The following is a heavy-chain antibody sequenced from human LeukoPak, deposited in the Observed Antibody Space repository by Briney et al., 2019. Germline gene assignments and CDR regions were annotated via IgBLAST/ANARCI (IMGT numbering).Heavy chain of an antibody. CDR2: INPNSGGT. D-gene: IGHD1-26*01. J-gene: IGHJ5*02. Sequence: ASVTVSFTSSVYTFTGYYMHWVRQAPGQGLEWMGWINPNSGGTNYAQKFQGRVTMTRDTSISTAYMELSRLRSDDTAVYYCARDGSGSGANKEWFDPWGQGTLVTVSS. V-gene: IGHV1-2*02. CDR1: VYTFTGYY. CDR3: ARDGSGSGANKEWFDP.